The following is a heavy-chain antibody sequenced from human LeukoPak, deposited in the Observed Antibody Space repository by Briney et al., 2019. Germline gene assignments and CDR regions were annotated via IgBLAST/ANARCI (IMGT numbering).Heavy chain of an antibody. CDR2: AYYRSKWYN. V-gene: IGHV6-1*01. CDR1: GDSVSSNNAA. Sequence: SQTLPLTCAISGDSVSSNNAAWNWIRQSPSRGLEWLGRAYYRSKWYNDYASSVKSRIAINPHTSKNQFSLQLNSVTPEDTAVYYCARVRDYDGYYFDYWGQGTLVTVSS. J-gene: IGHJ4*02. CDR3: ARVRDYDGYYFDY. D-gene: IGHD4-17*01.